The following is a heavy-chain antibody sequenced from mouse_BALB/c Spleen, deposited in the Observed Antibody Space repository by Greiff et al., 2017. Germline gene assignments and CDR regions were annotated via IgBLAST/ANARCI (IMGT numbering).Heavy chain of an antibody. J-gene: IGHJ2*01. D-gene: IGHD2-10*02. CDR3: ARHEYGNSYAYNFDY. Sequence: EVKVVESGGGLVQPGGSLKLSCAASGFTFSSYTMSWVRQTPEKRLEWVAYISNGGGSTYYPDTVKGRFTISRDNAKNTLYLQMSSLKSEDTAMYYCARHEYGNSYAYNFDYWGQGTTLTVSS. CDR2: ISNGGGST. CDR1: GFTFSSYT. V-gene: IGHV5-12-2*01.